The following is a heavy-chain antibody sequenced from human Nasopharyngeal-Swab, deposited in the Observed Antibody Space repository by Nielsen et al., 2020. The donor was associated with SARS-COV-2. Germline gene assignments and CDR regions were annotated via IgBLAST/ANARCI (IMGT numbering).Heavy chain of an antibody. Sequence: GGSLRLSCAASGFTFSSYEMNWVRQAPGKGLEWISYISSSGSTIYYADSVKGRFTISRDDAKNSLFLQMNSLRAEDTAVYYCASQLGHPDSWGQGTLVTVSS. CDR1: GFTFSSYE. J-gene: IGHJ4*02. V-gene: IGHV3-48*03. CDR2: ISSSGSTI. D-gene: IGHD2-2*01. CDR3: ASQLGHPDS.